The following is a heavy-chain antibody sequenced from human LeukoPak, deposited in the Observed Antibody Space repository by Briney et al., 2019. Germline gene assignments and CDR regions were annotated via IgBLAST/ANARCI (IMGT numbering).Heavy chain of an antibody. CDR2: IYYSGNT. D-gene: IGHD2-2*01. CDR1: GGSISSSSYY. Sequence: SETLSLTCTVSGGSISSSSYYWDWIRQPPGKGLEWIGAIYYSGNTNYNPSLKSRVTISVDTPKNQFSLKLSSVTAADTAVYYCARHRIPAALASAFDYWGQGTLVTVSS. CDR3: ARHRIPAALASAFDY. V-gene: IGHV4-39*01. J-gene: IGHJ4*02.